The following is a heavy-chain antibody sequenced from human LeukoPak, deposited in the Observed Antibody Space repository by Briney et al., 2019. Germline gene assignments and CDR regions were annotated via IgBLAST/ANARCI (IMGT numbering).Heavy chain of an antibody. CDR3: ARETIAVAGTPIDY. V-gene: IGHV1-2*02. Sequence: ASVKVSCKASGYTFTGYYMHWVRQAPEQGLEWMGWINPNSGGTNYAQKFQGRVTMTRDTSISTAYMELSRLRSDDTAVYYCARETIAVAGTPIDYWGQGTLVTVSS. J-gene: IGHJ4*02. D-gene: IGHD6-19*01. CDR1: GYTFTGYY. CDR2: INPNSGGT.